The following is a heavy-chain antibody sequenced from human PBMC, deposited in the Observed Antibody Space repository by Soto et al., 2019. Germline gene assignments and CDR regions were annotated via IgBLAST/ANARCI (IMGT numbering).Heavy chain of an antibody. J-gene: IGHJ4*02. CDR1: GGYLGSYD. CDR2: IYYSGTT. Sequence: SETLSLTCTVAGGYLGSYDGSWLRQHQGKGLEWIGYIYYSGTTDHNPSLKTRVTISVDSSKNQFSLKLTSLTAADTAVYYCARHGPISYQWLLSFDSWGQGSLVTVSS. D-gene: IGHD6-19*01. CDR3: ARHGPISYQWLLSFDS. V-gene: IGHV4-59*08.